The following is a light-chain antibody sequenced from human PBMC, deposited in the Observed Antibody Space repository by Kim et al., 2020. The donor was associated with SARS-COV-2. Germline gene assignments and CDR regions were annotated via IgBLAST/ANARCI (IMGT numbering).Light chain of an antibody. J-gene: IGKJ4*01. CDR1: QSVGNNY. V-gene: IGKV3-20*01. Sequence: LSPGERATLSCRASQSVGNNYLAWYQQKPGQAPRLLIYGASSRATDIPDRFSGSGSETDFTLSISRLEPEDFAVYYCQQYGNSLTFGGGTKVDIK. CDR3: QQYGNSLT. CDR2: GAS.